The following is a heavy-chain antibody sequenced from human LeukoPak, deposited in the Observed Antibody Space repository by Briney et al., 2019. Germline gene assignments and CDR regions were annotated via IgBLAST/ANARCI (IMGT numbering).Heavy chain of an antibody. CDR1: GFIFCSYG. CDR3: AKDYHGSGSSLYYFDY. D-gene: IGHD3-10*01. Sequence: PGGSLRLSCAASGFIFCSYGMHWVRQAPGKGLEWVSAISGRGGSTYYADSVKGRFTISRDNSKNTLYLQMNSLRAEDTAVYYCAKDYHGSGSSLYYFDYWGQGTLVTVSS. V-gene: IGHV3-23*01. CDR2: ISGRGGST. J-gene: IGHJ4*02.